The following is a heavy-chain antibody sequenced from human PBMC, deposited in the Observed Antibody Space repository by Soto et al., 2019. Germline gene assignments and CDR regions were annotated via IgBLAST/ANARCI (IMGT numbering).Heavy chain of an antibody. Sequence: QVQLVESGGGVVQPGRSLRLSCAASGFTFSVFGMHWVRQAPGKGLEWVAVISNTGSSAHYADSVRGRFTISRDNGDNTLSLLMTSRRPEDTAVYYCAKSITTFGTSSNPGGIRGRGALLDHWGQGTRVNVSS. J-gene: IGHJ4*02. V-gene: IGHV3-30*18. CDR2: ISNTGSSA. CDR1: GFTFSVFG. CDR3: AKSITTFGTSSNPGGIRGRGALLDH. D-gene: IGHD3-3*01.